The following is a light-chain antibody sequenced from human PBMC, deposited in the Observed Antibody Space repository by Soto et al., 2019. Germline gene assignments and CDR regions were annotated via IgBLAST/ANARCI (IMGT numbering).Light chain of an antibody. V-gene: IGKV1-27*01. CDR3: QKYSSVPV. CDR2: AES. CDR1: QDIRNF. J-gene: IGKJ3*01. Sequence: DIQMTQSPTSLSASVGDRVTITCRASQDIRNFVAWYQQKPGKAPKLLIYAESTLQSGVPSRFSGSGSGTDFTLTLNSLQPEDVATYSCQKYSSVPVFGPGTKVEIK.